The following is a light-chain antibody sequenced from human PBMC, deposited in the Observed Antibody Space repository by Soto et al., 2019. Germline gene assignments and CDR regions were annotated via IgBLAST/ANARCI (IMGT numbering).Light chain of an antibody. Sequence: QSVLTQPASVSGSPGQSIAISCTGTSSDIGGYNYVSWYQQHPGKAPNLIIYDVSNRPSGVSDRFSGSKSGNTASLTISGLQAEDEADYYCCSYTTSNTRQIVFGTGTKVTVL. CDR3: CSYTTSNTRQIV. J-gene: IGLJ1*01. CDR1: SSDIGGYNY. V-gene: IGLV2-14*01. CDR2: DVS.